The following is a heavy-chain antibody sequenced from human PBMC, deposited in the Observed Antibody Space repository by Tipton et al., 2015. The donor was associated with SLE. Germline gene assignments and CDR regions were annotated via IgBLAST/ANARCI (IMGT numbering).Heavy chain of an antibody. Sequence: TLSLTCAVSGASIGSGGYSWNWIRQPPGKGLQWIGYIFHSGITYYNPSLKSRVTMSVDRSKNQFSLRLTSVTAADTAVYYCATELFRGYTSGWGPDYWGQGTPVTVSS. CDR3: ATELFRGYTSGWGPDY. J-gene: IGHJ4*02. CDR2: IFHSGIT. V-gene: IGHV4-30-2*01. D-gene: IGHD6-19*01. CDR1: GASIGSGGYS.